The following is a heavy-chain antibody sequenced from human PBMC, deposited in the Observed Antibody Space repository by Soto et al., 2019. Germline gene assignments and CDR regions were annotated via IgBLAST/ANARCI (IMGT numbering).Heavy chain of an antibody. CDR1: GFTFSSYG. J-gene: IGHJ5*02. V-gene: IGHV3-30*18. Sequence: QVQLVESGGGVVQPGRSLRLSCAASGFTFSSYGMHWVRQAPGKGLEWVAVISYDGSNKYYADSVKGRFTISRDNSKKTLYLQMNSLRAEDTAVYYCAKDSVVGATWGMNWFDPWGQGTLVTVSS. CDR2: ISYDGSNK. D-gene: IGHD1-26*01. CDR3: AKDSVVGATWGMNWFDP.